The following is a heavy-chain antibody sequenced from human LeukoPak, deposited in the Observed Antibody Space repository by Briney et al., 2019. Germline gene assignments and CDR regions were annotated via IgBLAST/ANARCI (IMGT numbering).Heavy chain of an antibody. Sequence: SETLSLTCTVSGGSISSYYWSWIRQPPGKGLEWIGYIYYSGSTNYNPSLKSRVTISVDKSKNQFSLKLSSVTAADTAVYYCASPGTLYGSGSWGQGTLVTVSS. J-gene: IGHJ4*02. CDR3: ASPGTLYGSGS. V-gene: IGHV4-59*12. D-gene: IGHD3-10*01. CDR2: IYYSGST. CDR1: GGSISSYY.